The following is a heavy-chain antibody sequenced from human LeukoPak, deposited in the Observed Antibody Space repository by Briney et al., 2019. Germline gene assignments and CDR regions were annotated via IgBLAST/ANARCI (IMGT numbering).Heavy chain of an antibody. J-gene: IGHJ2*01. Sequence: PSETLSLTCTVSGGSISSGSYYWSWIRQPAGKGLEWIGRIYTSGSTNYNPSLKSRVTISVDTSKNHFSLNLSSVTAADTAVYYCARTSMIVEYWYFDLWGRGTLVTVSS. V-gene: IGHV4-61*02. CDR3: ARTSMIVEYWYFDL. D-gene: IGHD3-22*01. CDR2: IYTSGST. CDR1: GGSISSGSYY.